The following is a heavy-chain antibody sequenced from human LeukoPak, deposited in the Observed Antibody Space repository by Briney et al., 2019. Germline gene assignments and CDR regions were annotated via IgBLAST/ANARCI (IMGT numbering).Heavy chain of an antibody. CDR3: ATTTPEAAMLTDAFDI. Sequence: SVKVSCKASGGTFSIYAVAWVRQAPGQGLEWMGGIIPIVGTANYAQKFQGTVTITADDSTTTVYMELSSLRAEDTAVYYCATTTPEAAMLTDAFDIWGRGTVVTVSS. J-gene: IGHJ3*02. CDR2: IIPIVGTA. V-gene: IGHV1-69*13. CDR1: GGTFSIYA. D-gene: IGHD5-18*01.